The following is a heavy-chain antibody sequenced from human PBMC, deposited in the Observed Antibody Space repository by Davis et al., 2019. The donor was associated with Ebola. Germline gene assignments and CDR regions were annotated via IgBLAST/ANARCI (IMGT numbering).Heavy chain of an antibody. CDR1: GFTFSSYA. D-gene: IGHD1-1*01. J-gene: IGHJ4*02. V-gene: IGHV3-30-3*01. CDR2: ISYDGSNK. CDR3: AKVEGAPFDY. Sequence: GGSLRLSCAASGFTFSSYAMHWVRQAPGKGLEWVAVISYDGSNKYYADSVRGRFTISRDNAKESLYLQMNSLRAEDTAVYYCAKVEGAPFDYWGQGTLVTVSS.